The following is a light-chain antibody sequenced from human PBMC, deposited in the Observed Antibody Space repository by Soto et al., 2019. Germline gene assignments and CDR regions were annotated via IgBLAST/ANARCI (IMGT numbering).Light chain of an antibody. Sequence: SYELTQPPSVSVSPGQTASITCSGDKLGDKYACWYQQKPGQSPVLVIYQDSKRPSGIPERFSGSNSGNTATLTISGTQAMDEDDYYCQAWDSDVVFGGGTKLTVL. V-gene: IGLV3-1*01. J-gene: IGLJ2*01. CDR2: QDS. CDR3: QAWDSDVV. CDR1: KLGDKY.